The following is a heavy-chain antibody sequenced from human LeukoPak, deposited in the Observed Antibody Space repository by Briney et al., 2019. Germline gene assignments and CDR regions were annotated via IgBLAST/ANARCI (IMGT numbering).Heavy chain of an antibody. J-gene: IGHJ4*02. D-gene: IGHD2-15*01. V-gene: IGHV2-70*11. CDR1: GFSLSTSGMC. CDR3: ARIYSCSGGSADYYFDY. Sequence: SGPTLLNPTQTLTLTCTFSGFSLSTSGMCVSWIRQPPGKALEWLSRIDWDDDKYYSTSLKTRLTISKDTSKNQVVLTMTNMDPVDTATYYCARIYSCSGGSADYYFDYWGQGTLVTVSS. CDR2: IDWDDDK.